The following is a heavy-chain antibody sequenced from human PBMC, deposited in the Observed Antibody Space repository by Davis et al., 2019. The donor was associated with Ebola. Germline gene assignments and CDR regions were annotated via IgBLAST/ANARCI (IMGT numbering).Heavy chain of an antibody. D-gene: IGHD3-10*01. CDR3: ARGERTVTVQGVTFREGYDGMDV. J-gene: IGHJ6*02. Sequence: PGGSLRLSCAASGFTISSYWMHWVRQAPGKGLVWVSRINSDGSSTKYADAVEGRFTISRDNTKNTVYLQMNSLRVEDTAVYFCARGERTVTVQGVTFREGYDGMDVWGQGTTVTVSS. V-gene: IGHV3-74*03. CDR1: GFTISSYW. CDR2: INSDGSST.